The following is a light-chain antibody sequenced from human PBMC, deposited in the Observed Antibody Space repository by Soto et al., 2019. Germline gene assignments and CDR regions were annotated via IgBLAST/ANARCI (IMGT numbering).Light chain of an antibody. J-gene: IGLJ2*01. CDR2: EVS. CDR1: SSDVGGYNY. Sequence: QSALTQPPSAAGSPGQSGTISCTGTSSDVGGYNYVSWYQQHPGKAPKLMIYEVSKRPSGVPDRFSGSKSGNPASLTVSGLQAEDEADYYCSSYAGSKGVFGGGTQLTVL. CDR3: SSYAGSKGV. V-gene: IGLV2-8*01.